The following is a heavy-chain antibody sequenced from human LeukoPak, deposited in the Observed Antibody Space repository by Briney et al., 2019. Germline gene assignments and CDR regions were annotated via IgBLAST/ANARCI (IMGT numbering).Heavy chain of an antibody. Sequence: SETLSLTCAVYGGSFSGYYWSWIRQPPGKGLEWIGEINHSGSTNYNPSLKSRVTISVDTSKNQFSLKLTSVTAADTAVYYCARHPDIAAAGLDYWGQGTLVTVSS. J-gene: IGHJ4*02. CDR3: ARHPDIAAAGLDY. CDR2: INHSGST. V-gene: IGHV4-34*01. D-gene: IGHD6-13*01. CDR1: GGSFSGYY.